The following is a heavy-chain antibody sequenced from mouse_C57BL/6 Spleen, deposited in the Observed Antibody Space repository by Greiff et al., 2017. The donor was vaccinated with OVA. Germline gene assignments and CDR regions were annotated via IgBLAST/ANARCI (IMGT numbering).Heavy chain of an antibody. CDR1: GYSITSGYY. D-gene: IGHD2-2*01. V-gene: IGHV3-6*01. Sequence: DVQLQESGPGLVKPSQSLSLTCSVTGYSITSGYYWIWIRQFPGNKLERMGYISYDGSNNYKQSLKNRISITRDTSKNQFFLKLNSVTTEDTATYYCAYRGMVTTRAYAMDYWGQGTSVTVSS. CDR3: AYRGMVTTRAYAMDY. CDR2: ISYDGSN. J-gene: IGHJ4*01.